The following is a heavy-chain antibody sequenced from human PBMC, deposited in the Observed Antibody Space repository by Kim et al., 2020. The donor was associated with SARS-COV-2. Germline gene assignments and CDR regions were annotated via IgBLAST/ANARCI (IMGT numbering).Heavy chain of an antibody. CDR3: AKDLPIVVVPAAMDYYYGMDV. V-gene: IGHV3-23*01. D-gene: IGHD2-2*01. CDR2: ISGSGGST. J-gene: IGHJ6*02. Sequence: GGSLRLSCAASGFTFSSYAMSWVRQAPGKGLEWVSAISGSGGSTYYADSVKGRFTISRDNSKNTLYLQMNSLRAEDTAVYYCAKDLPIVVVPAAMDYYYGMDVWGQGTTVTVSS. CDR1: GFTFSSYA.